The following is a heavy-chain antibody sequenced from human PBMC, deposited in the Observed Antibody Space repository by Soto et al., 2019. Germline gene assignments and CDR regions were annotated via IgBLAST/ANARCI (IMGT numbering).Heavy chain of an antibody. V-gene: IGHV4-34*01. CDR1: GGSFSGYY. CDR3: GRGKIRYYYSRDV. J-gene: IGHJ6*03. Sequence: PSETLSLTCAVYGGSFSGYYWSWIRQPPGKGLEWIGEINHSGSTNYNPSLKSRVTISVDTSKNQFSLKLSSVTTADPAVYYCGRGKIRYYYSRDVWGKGTRATVSS. CDR2: INHSGST.